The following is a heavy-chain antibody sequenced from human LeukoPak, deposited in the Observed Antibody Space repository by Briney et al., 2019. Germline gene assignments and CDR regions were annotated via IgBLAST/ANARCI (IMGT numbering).Heavy chain of an antibody. CDR1: GFTFSSYG. D-gene: IGHD4-17*01. CDR3: ATVMTTVTTDLPYYYYAMDV. Sequence: PGRSLRLSCAASGFTFSSYGMHWVRQAPGKGLEWVAVIWYDGINKYYADSVKGRFTISRDNSKNTLYLQMNSLRAEDTAVYYCATVMTTVTTDLPYYYYAMDVWGQGTTVTVSS. V-gene: IGHV3-33*01. J-gene: IGHJ6*02. CDR2: IWYDGINK.